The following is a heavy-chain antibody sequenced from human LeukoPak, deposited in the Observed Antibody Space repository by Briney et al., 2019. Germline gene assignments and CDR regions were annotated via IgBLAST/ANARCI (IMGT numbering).Heavy chain of an antibody. V-gene: IGHV1-2*02. J-gene: IGHJ3*02. CDR1: GYTFTGYY. CDR3: ARDTYYYDSSGYYYLFSAFDI. Sequence: ASVKVSCKASGYTFTGYYMHWVRQAPGQGLEWMGWINPNSGGTNYAQKFQGRVTMTRDTSISTAYMELSRLRSDDTAAYYCARDTYYYDSSGYYYLFSAFDIWGQGTMVTVSS. D-gene: IGHD3-22*01. CDR2: INPNSGGT.